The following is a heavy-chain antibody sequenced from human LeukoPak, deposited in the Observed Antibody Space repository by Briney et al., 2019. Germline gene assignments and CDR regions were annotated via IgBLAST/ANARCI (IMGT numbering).Heavy chain of an antibody. CDR3: ARAGLRLRNYYYYMDV. Sequence: SETLSLTCAVYGGSFSGYYWSWIRQPPGKGLEWLGEIYHSGSTNYTPSLKSRVTISVDTSKNQFSLKLSSVTAADTAVYYCARAGLRLRNYYYYMDVWGKGTTVTVSS. CDR2: IYHSGST. V-gene: IGHV4-34*01. D-gene: IGHD4-17*01. CDR1: GGSFSGYY. J-gene: IGHJ6*03.